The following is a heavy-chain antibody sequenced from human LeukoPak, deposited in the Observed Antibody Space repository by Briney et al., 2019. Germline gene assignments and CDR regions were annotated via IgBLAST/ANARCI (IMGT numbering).Heavy chain of an antibody. Sequence: PGRSLRLSCAASGFTFSSYGMHWVRQAPGKGLEWVAVISYDGSNKYYADSVEGRFTISRDNSKNTLYLQMNSLRAEDTAVYYCAKSYSGYDLISFSVDYWGQGTLVTVSS. V-gene: IGHV3-30*18. J-gene: IGHJ4*02. CDR3: AKSYSGYDLISFSVDY. CDR2: ISYDGSNK. D-gene: IGHD5-12*01. CDR1: GFTFSSYG.